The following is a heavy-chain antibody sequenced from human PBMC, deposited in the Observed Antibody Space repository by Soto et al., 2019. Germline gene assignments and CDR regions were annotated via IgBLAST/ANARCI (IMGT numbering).Heavy chain of an antibody. CDR3: ARACSSNSCYDVFDY. CDR1: GGSVSSYY. V-gene: IGHV4-4*07. CDR2: IYTSGST. Sequence: LSLTCTVSGGSVSSYYWSWIRQPAGKGLEWIGRIYTSGSTNYNPSLKSRVTMSVDTSKNQFSLKLSSVTAADTAVYYCARACSSNSCYDVFDYWGRGTLVTVSS. D-gene: IGHD2-2*01. J-gene: IGHJ4*02.